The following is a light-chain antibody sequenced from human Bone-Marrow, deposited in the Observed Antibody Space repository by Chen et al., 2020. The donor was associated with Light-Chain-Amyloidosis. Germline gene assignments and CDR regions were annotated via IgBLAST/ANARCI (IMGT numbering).Light chain of an antibody. J-gene: IGKJ3*01. Sequence: DIQMTQSPSTLSGSIGDRVTITCRASQSISSWLAWYQQKPGKAPKLLISKASSLESGVPSRFSGSGSGTEFTLTISSLQPDDFATYYCQQYDSYSFTFGPGTKVDI. CDR3: QQYDSYSFT. CDR2: KAS. CDR1: QSISSW. V-gene: IGKV1-5*03.